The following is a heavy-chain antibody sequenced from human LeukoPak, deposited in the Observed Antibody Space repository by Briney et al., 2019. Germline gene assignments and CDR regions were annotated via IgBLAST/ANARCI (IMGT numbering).Heavy chain of an antibody. V-gene: IGHV4-39*01. D-gene: IGHD1-26*01. CDR1: GGSISSSSYY. CDR2: IYYSGST. Sequence: SETLSLTCTVSGGSISSSSYYWGWIRQPPGKGLEWIGSIYYSGSTYYNPSLKSRVTISVDTSKNQFSLKLSSVTAADTAVYYCARHGGRWEPMAFEDYWGQGTLVTVSS. J-gene: IGHJ4*02. CDR3: ARHGGRWEPMAFEDY.